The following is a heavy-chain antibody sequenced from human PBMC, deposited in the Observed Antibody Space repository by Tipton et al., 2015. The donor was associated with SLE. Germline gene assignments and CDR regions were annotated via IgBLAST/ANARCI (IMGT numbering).Heavy chain of an antibody. V-gene: IGHV4-4*07. CDR3: ARDQWLALFDY. CDR1: GGSISSYY. J-gene: IGHJ4*02. CDR2: IYTSGST. D-gene: IGHD6-19*01. Sequence: TLSLTCTVSGGSISSYYWSWIRQPAGKGLEWIGRIYTSGSTNYNPSLKNRVTMSVDTSKNQFSLKLTSVTAADTAVYYCARDQWLALFDYWGQGTLVTVSS.